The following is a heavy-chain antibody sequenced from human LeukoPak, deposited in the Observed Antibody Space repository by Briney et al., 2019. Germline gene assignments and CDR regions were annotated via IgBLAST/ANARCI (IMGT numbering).Heavy chain of an antibody. V-gene: IGHV3-30-3*01. CDR3: ANGYYYGSGSYYKEAFDI. D-gene: IGHD3-10*01. Sequence: GGSLRLSCAASAFTFSTYTMHWVRQAPGKGLEWVAVISYDGTNKYYADSVKARFTISRDNSKNTLYLQMNSLRAEDTAVYYCANGYYYGSGSYYKEAFDIWGQGIMVTVSS. J-gene: IGHJ3*02. CDR2: ISYDGTNK. CDR1: AFTFSTYT.